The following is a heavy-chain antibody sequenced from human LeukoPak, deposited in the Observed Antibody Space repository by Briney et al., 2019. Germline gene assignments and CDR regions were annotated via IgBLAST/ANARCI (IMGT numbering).Heavy chain of an antibody. J-gene: IGHJ4*02. CDR1: GFIVSSDY. Sequence: GGSLRLSCAVSGFIVSSDYMSWVRQAPGKGLEWVSVIYSGGNTYYADSVKGRFTISRDDSRNTLYLQMNSLRGDDTAVYYCAKDVGKWESLHFFDYWGQGTLVTVSS. D-gene: IGHD1-26*01. V-gene: IGHV3-53*01. CDR3: AKDVGKWESLHFFDY. CDR2: IYSGGNT.